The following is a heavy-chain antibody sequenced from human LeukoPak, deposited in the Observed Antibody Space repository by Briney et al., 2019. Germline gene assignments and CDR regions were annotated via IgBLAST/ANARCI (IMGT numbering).Heavy chain of an antibody. D-gene: IGHD3-10*02. CDR1: GFTFSSYA. V-gene: IGHV3-23*01. CDR2: ISGSGGST. Sequence: GGSLRLSCAASGFTFSSYAMSWVRQAPGKGLEWVSAISGSGGSTYYADSVKGRFTISRDNSKNTLYLQMNSLRAEDTAVYYCAKDRQLSMVGELSWFDPWGQGTLVTVSS. CDR3: AKDRQLSMVGELSWFDP. J-gene: IGHJ5*02.